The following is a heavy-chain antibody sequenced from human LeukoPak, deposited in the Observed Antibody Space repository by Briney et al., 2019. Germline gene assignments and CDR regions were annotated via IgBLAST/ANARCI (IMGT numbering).Heavy chain of an antibody. D-gene: IGHD1-1*01. CDR2: MSPNNGNT. CDR1: GYTFTNYD. J-gene: IGHJ4*02. V-gene: IGHV1-8*01. CDR3: ASNPPRTGDFNY. Sequence: ASVKVSCKTSGYTFTNYDINWVRQATGQGLEWMGWMSPNNGNTGYAQKFQGRVTMTRDTSINTAYMELSSLRSEDTAVYYCASNPPRTGDFNYWGREPWSPSPQ.